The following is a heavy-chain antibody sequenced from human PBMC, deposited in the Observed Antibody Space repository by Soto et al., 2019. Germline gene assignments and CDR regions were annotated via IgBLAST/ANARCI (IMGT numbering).Heavy chain of an antibody. CDR3: ARRYGYSFDY. J-gene: IGHJ4*02. Sequence: QVQLQESGPGLVKPSETLSLTCTVSGGSNSSYYWSWIRQPPGKGLEWIWYIYYSGSTNYKPSLKSRVTIAVDTSKNQFSLKLTSVTAADTAVYYCARRYGYSFDYWGQGTLVTVSS. D-gene: IGHD4-17*01. CDR2: IYYSGST. V-gene: IGHV4-59*08. CDR1: GGSNSSYY.